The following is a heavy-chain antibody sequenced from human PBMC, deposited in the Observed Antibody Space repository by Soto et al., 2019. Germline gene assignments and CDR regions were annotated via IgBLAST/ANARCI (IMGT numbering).Heavy chain of an antibody. J-gene: IGHJ4*02. V-gene: IGHV1-69*10. CDR1: GGTFSSYT. CDR3: ARRWGTYFDF. Sequence: GPPVKVSCKASGGTFSSYTISWVRQAPGQGLEWMGGIIPILGIANYAQKFQGRVTITADKSTSTAYMELSSLRSEDTAVYYCARRWGTYFDFWGQGTLVTVSS. CDR2: IIPILGIA. D-gene: IGHD7-27*01.